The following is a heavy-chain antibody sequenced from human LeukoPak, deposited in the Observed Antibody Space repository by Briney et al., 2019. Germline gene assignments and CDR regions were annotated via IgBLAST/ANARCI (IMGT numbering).Heavy chain of an antibody. D-gene: IGHD3-10*01. Sequence: PGGSLRLSCAASGFTFSSYSMSWVRQAPGKGLEWVANIKQDGSDKYYVDSVRGRFTISRDNAKNSLYLQMDSLRAEDTAVYYCARTGRNLDYWGQGTLVTVSS. CDR3: ARTGRNLDY. CDR1: GFTFSSYS. V-gene: IGHV3-7*05. J-gene: IGHJ4*02. CDR2: IKQDGSDK.